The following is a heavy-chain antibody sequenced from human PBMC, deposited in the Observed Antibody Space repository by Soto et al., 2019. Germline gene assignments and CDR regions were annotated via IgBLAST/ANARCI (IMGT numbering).Heavy chain of an antibody. J-gene: IGHJ4*02. D-gene: IGHD2-2*02. CDR3: ARHDDLYTSFDY. V-gene: IGHV4-39*01. CDR2: SHSSGSS. Sequence: QLQLQESGPGLVKPSETVSLTCAVSGASVSSTSYYWAWIRPPPGRGLEWVGTSHSSGSSYYNPSLQSPVTISLDTSKNQFSLRLTSVTAPDTAVYFCARHDDLYTSFDYWGQGTLLSVSS. CDR1: GASVSSTSYY.